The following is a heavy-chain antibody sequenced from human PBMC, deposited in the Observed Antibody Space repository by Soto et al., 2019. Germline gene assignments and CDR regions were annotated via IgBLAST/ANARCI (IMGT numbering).Heavy chain of an antibody. Sequence: SETLSLTCTVSDGSIGSTNYYWGWIRQPPGKGLEWIGSIYYTGSTYYNPSLKSRVTISVDTSKNQFSLKLSSVTAADTAVYYCARRSPGGLPGSYYYGMDVWGQGTTVTVSS. V-gene: IGHV4-39*01. CDR1: DGSIGSTNYY. D-gene: IGHD3-10*01. CDR3: ARRSPGGLPGSYYYGMDV. J-gene: IGHJ6*02. CDR2: IYYTGST.